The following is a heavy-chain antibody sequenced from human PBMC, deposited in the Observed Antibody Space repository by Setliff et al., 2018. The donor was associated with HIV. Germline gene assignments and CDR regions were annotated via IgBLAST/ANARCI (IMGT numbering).Heavy chain of an antibody. Sequence: SETLSLTCTVSGGSISSGSYFWTWIRQPAGKGLEWIGRIYTSGSTNYNPSLKSRVTISVDTSKNQFSLKLSSVTAADTAVYYCARPYDSSGYYKDWGQGTMVTVSS. V-gene: IGHV4-61*02. D-gene: IGHD3-22*01. CDR1: GGSISSGSYF. CDR3: ARPYDSSGYYKD. J-gene: IGHJ3*01. CDR2: IYTSGST.